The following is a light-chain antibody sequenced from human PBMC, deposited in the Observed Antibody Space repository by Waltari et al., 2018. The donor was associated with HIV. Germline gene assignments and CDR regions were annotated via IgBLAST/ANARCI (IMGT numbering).Light chain of an antibody. CDR2: EGS. V-gene: IGLV2-23*01. Sequence: QTALTQPASVSGSPGQAITIPSTRTSSDVATYKLVSWYQQHPGKAPKLMIYEGSKRPSGVSDRFSGSKSGDTASLTISGLQAEDEADYYCCSYVSNVIFGGGTKLTVL. J-gene: IGLJ2*01. CDR3: CSYVSNVI. CDR1: SSDVATYKL.